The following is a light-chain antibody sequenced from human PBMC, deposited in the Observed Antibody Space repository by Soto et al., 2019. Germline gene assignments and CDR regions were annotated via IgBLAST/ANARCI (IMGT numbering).Light chain of an antibody. CDR2: GAS. V-gene: IGKV3-20*01. J-gene: IGKJ1*01. CDR1: QTFSNSF. Sequence: EIVLTQSPGTLSLSPGERATLSCRASQTFSNSFLSWFQQIPGQAPRLLIYGASSRATGIPDRFSGSGSGTDFTLTISRLEPEDFAVYYCQQCGSSPEKFGQGTKVDIK. CDR3: QQCGSSPEK.